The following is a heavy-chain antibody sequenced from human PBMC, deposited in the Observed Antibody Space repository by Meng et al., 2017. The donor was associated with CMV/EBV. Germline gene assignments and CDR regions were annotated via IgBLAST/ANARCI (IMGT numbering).Heavy chain of an antibody. CDR1: GFTFSSYW. V-gene: IGHV3-30-3*01. J-gene: IGHJ3*02. D-gene: IGHD1-1*01. CDR3: ARDGTSDAFDI. Sequence: GGSLRLSCAASGFTFSSYWMHWVRQAPGKGLEWVAVISYDGSNKYYADSVKGRFTISRDNSKNTLYLQMNSLRAEDTAVYYCARDGTSDAFDIWGQGTMVTVSS. CDR2: ISYDGSNK.